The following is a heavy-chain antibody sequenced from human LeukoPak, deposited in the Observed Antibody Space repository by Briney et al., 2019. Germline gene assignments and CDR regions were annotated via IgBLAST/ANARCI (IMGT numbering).Heavy chain of an antibody. Sequence: SETLSLTCTVSGGSISSGSYYWSWIRQPAGKGLEWIGRIYTSGSTNYNPSLKSRVTISVDTSKNQFSLKLSSVTAADTAVYYCARYPAYYYDSSGYNNWFDPWRQGTLVTVSS. CDR2: IYTSGST. J-gene: IGHJ5*02. CDR1: GGSISSGSYY. V-gene: IGHV4-61*02. CDR3: ARYPAYYYDSSGYNNWFDP. D-gene: IGHD3-22*01.